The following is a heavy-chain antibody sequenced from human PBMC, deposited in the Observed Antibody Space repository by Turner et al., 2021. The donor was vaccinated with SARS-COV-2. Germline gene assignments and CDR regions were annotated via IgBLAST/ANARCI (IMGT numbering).Heavy chain of an antibody. D-gene: IGHD3-22*01. CDR3: AKADRVMIVVVITLFDY. CDR1: VFTFSSYA. J-gene: IGHJ4*02. V-gene: IGHV3-23*01. Sequence: EVQLLESGGGLVQPGGSLRLSCAASVFTFSSYAMSWVRQAPGKGLEWVAAISGSGGTTYYADSVKGRFTISRDNSKNTLFLQMNSLRAEDTAVYYCAKADRVMIVVVITLFDYWGQGTLVTVSS. CDR2: ISGSGGTT.